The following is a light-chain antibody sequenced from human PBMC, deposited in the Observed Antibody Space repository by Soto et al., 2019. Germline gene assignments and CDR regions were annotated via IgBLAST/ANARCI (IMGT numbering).Light chain of an antibody. V-gene: IGKV3-15*01. CDR3: QQYNNWPPWT. Sequence: TQSPATLSVSPEERATLSCRASQSVSSNLAWYQQKPRQTPRLLIYGASTRATGIPARFSGSGSGTEFTLTISSLQSEDFAIYYCQQYNNWPPWTFGQGTKVDIK. CDR2: GAS. J-gene: IGKJ1*01. CDR1: QSVSSN.